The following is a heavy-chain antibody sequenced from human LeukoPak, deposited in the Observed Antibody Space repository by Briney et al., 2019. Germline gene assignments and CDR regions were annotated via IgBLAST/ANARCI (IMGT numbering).Heavy chain of an antibody. J-gene: IGHJ6*03. CDR2: IYYSGST. Sequence: SETLSLTCTVSGGSISSSSYYWGWIRQPPGKGLEWIGSIYYSGSTYYNPSLKSRVTISIDTSKNQFSLKLSSVTAAGTAVYYCARGVSELPWFGDIRGHGNYMDVWGKGTTVTVSS. D-gene: IGHD3-10*01. V-gene: IGHV4-39*07. CDR3: ARGVSELPWFGDIRGHGNYMDV. CDR1: GGSISSSSYY.